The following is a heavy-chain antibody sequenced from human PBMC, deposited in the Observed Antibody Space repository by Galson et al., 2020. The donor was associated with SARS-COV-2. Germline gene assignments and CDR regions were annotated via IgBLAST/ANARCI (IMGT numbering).Heavy chain of an antibody. J-gene: IGHJ4*02. CDR1: GGTFGGYY. Sequence: SETLSLTCAAYGGTFGGYYWSWIRQPPGKGLEWIGEINQSRNTNYNPSLKSRVTMPIDTSKDQFSLRVTSMTAADTAMYYCARGPYMYNRRPFAYWSQGTLVTVSS. CDR3: ARGPYMYNRRPFAY. V-gene: IGHV4-34*01. D-gene: IGHD1-20*01. CDR2: INQSRNT.